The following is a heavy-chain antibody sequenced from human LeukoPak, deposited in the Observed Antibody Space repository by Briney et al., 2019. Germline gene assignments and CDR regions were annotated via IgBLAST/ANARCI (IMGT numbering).Heavy chain of an antibody. D-gene: IGHD3-22*01. V-gene: IGHV4-59*01. J-gene: IGHJ4*02. CDR3: ARGASSGYYYVDY. Sequence: PSETLSLTCTVSGGSISSYYWSWIRQPPGKGLEWIGYIYYSGSTNYNPSLKSRVTISVDTSKNQFSLKLSSVTAADTAVYYCARGASSGYYYVDYWGKGTLVTVSS. CDR2: IYYSGST. CDR1: GGSISSYY.